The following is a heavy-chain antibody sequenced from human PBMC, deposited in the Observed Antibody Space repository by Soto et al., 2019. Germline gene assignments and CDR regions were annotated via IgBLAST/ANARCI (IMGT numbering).Heavy chain of an antibody. Sequence: QSGGSLRLSCAASGFTFSSYAMSWVRQAPGKGLERVSAISGSGGSTYYADSVKGRFTISRDNSKNTLYLQMNSLRAEDTAVYYCAKDVNNWNYVPLNWFDPWGQGTLVTVSS. D-gene: IGHD1-7*01. CDR1: GFTFSSYA. CDR3: AKDVNNWNYVPLNWFDP. CDR2: ISGSGGST. J-gene: IGHJ5*02. V-gene: IGHV3-23*01.